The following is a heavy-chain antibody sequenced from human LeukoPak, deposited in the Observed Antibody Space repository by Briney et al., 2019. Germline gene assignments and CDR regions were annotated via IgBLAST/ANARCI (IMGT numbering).Heavy chain of an antibody. J-gene: IGHJ4*02. Sequence: ASVKVSCKASGYTFTGYYMHWVRQAPGQGLEWMGWINPNSGGTNYAQKFQGRVTMTRDTSISTAYMELSRLRSDDTAVYYCATLTPHVVVVAATSFDYWGQGTLVTVSS. CDR1: GYTFTGYY. V-gene: IGHV1-2*02. D-gene: IGHD2-15*01. CDR2: INPNSGGT. CDR3: ATLTPHVVVVAATSFDY.